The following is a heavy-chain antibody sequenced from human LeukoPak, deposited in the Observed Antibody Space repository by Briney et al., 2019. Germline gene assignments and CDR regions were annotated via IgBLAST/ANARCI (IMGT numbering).Heavy chain of an antibody. D-gene: IGHD5-18*01. CDR3: ARGDTAMVLLDY. V-gene: IGHV3-7*01. J-gene: IGHJ4*02. Sequence: GESLTLSCAASGFTFNSYWMSWVRQAPERGLEWVANIKQDGSEKYYVDSVKGRFTIARDNAKNSLYMQMNSLRAEDTAVYFCARGDTAMVLLDYWGQGTLVTVSS. CDR2: IKQDGSEK. CDR1: GFTFNSYW.